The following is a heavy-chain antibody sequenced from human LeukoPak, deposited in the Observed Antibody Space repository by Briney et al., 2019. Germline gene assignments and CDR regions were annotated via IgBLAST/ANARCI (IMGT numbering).Heavy chain of an antibody. CDR3: ARGGLLSPSLYYYYGMDV. CDR1: GGTFSSYA. Sequence: ASVKVSCKAYGGTFSSYAISWVRQAPGQGLEWMGGIIPIFGTANYAQKFQGRVTITADESTSTAYMELSSLRSEDTAVYYCARGGLLSPSLYYYYGMDVWGQGTTVTVSS. D-gene: IGHD3-10*01. CDR2: IIPIFGTA. J-gene: IGHJ6*02. V-gene: IGHV1-69*13.